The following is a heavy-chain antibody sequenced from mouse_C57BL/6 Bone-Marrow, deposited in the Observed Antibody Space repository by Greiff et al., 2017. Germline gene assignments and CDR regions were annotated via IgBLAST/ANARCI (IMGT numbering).Heavy chain of an antibody. D-gene: IGHD2-3*01. J-gene: IGHJ3*01. CDR2: ISSGGSYT. Sequence: EVKLMESGGDLVKPGGSLKLSCAASGFTFSSYGMSWVRQTPDKRLEWVATISSGGSYTYYPDSVKGRFPISRDNAKNTLYLQMSSLKSEDTAMYYCARWLLPFAYWGQGTLVTVSA. CDR1: GFTFSSYG. V-gene: IGHV5-6*01. CDR3: ARWLLPFAY.